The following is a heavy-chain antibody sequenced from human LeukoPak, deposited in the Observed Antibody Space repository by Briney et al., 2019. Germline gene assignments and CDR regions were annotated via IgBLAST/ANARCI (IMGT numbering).Heavy chain of an antibody. CDR1: GVSISSYY. V-gene: IGHV4-4*07. J-gene: IGHJ4*02. D-gene: IGHD3-22*01. CDR3: ASQYYYDSSGSFDY. Sequence: PSETLSLTCTVSGVSISSYYWSWIRQPAGKGLEWIGRIYTSGSTNYNPSLKSRVTMSVDTSKDQFSLKLSSVTAADTAVYYCASQYYYDSSGSFDYWGQGTLVTVSS. CDR2: IYTSGST.